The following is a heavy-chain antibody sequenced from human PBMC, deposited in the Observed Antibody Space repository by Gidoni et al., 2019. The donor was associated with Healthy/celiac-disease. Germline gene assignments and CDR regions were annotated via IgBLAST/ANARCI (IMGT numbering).Heavy chain of an antibody. CDR2: IIPIFGTA. CDR3: ASGYCSSTSCYYYYYGMDV. V-gene: IGHV1-69*01. D-gene: IGHD2-2*03. J-gene: IGHJ6*02. CDR1: VGTFSSYA. Sequence: QVQLVQSGAEVKKPGSSVKVSCKVSVGTFSSYAISWVRQAPGQGLEWMGGIIPIFGTANYAQKFQGRVTITADESTSTAYMELSSLRSEDTAVYYCASGYCSSTSCYYYYYGMDVWGQGTTVTVSS.